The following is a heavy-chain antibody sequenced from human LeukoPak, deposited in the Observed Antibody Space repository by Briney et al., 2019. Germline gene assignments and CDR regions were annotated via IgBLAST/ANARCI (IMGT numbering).Heavy chain of an antibody. CDR2: INHSGST. D-gene: IGHD6-19*01. J-gene: IGHJ3*02. V-gene: IGHV4-39*07. Sequence: RASQTLSLTWTVAGGSVSSSTYYWSWIRQPPGKGLEWIGEINHSGSTNYNPSRKSRVTISVDTSKNQFSLKLSSVTAADTAVYYCARAEQWLPPDAFDIWGQGTMVTVSS. CDR1: GGSVSSSTYY. CDR3: ARAEQWLPPDAFDI.